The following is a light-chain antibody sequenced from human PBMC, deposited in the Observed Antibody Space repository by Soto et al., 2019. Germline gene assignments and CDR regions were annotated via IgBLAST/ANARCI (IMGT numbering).Light chain of an antibody. Sequence: QSVLTQPPSVSGPPGQRVTISSTGSNSNIGAGYDVHWYQQLPGTAPKLLIYGNSNRPSGVPDRFSGSKSGTSASLAITGLQAEDEADYYCQSYDSSLSGLVFGTGTKVTVL. CDR3: QSYDSSLSGLV. CDR2: GNS. CDR1: NSNIGAGYD. J-gene: IGLJ1*01. V-gene: IGLV1-40*01.